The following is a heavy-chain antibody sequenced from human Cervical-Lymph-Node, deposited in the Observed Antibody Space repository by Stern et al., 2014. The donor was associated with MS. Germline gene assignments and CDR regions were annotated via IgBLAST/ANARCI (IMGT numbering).Heavy chain of an antibody. CDR3: AKDPFYDSGSFFDY. V-gene: IGHV3-23*04. CDR2: ISGSGTRP. CDR1: GFSFSDYA. Sequence: EVQLVESGGGLVQPGGSLRLSCAASGFSFSDYAMSWVRQAPGKGLEWVATISGSGTRPYYADAVKGRFTISRHNSKKTLYLQMNSLRAEDTAVYYCAKDPFYDSGSFFDYWGQGILVTVSS. D-gene: IGHD3-10*01. J-gene: IGHJ4*02.